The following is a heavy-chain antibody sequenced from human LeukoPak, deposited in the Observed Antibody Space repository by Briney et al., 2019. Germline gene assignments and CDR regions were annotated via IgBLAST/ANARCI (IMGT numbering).Heavy chain of an antibody. D-gene: IGHD2-15*01. CDR2: ISTDNGNT. CDR1: GYSFTSYG. CDR3: ARDGGYCSGGSCWYYFDY. V-gene: IGHV1-18*01. Sequence: ASVKVSCRASGYSFTSYGISWVRQAPGRGLEWMGWISTDNGNTNYVQNLQGRVSMTRDTFTSTGYMEMRSLRSDDTAVYYCARDGGYCSGGSCWYYFDYWGQGTLVTVSS. J-gene: IGHJ4*02.